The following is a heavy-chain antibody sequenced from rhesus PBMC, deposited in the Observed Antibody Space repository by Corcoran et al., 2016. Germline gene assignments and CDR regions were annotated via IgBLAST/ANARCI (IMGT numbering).Heavy chain of an antibody. J-gene: IGHJ2*01. CDR3: ARATQWVQFDWYFDL. V-gene: IGHV4S7*01. D-gene: IGHD5-24*01. CDR2: IYSSSGNT. Sequence: QVQLQESGPGLLKPSETLSLTCAVSGGSISGGYAWGWIRKPPGKGLEWIGRIYSSSGNTYYNPSLKSRVTMSTDTSKNQFSLKLSSVTAADTAVFYCARATQWVQFDWYFDLWGPGTPITISS. CDR1: GGSISGGYA.